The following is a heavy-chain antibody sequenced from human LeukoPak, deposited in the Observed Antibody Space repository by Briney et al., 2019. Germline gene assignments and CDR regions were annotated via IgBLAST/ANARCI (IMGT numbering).Heavy chain of an antibody. CDR3: AKVSLGGGSYIAFDI. D-gene: IGHD1-26*01. CDR1: GFTFSSYA. CDR2: ISGTSGSP. V-gene: IGHV3-23*01. J-gene: IGHJ3*02. Sequence: GGSLRLSCAASGFTFSSYAMSWVRQAPGKWLEWVSAISGTSGSPFYADSVKGRFTISRDNSKNSLYLQMNNLRAEDTAVYYCAKVSLGGGSYIAFDIWGQGTMVTVSS.